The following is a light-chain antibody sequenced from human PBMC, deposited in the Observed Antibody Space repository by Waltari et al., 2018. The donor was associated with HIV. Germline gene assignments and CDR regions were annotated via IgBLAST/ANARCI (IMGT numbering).Light chain of an antibody. J-gene: IGKJ2*01. CDR1: QSVLFSSNNKNY. CDR2: WAS. V-gene: IGKV4-1*01. CDR3: QQHSSTPYT. Sequence: DIVMTQSPDSLAVSLGERATINCKFSQSVLFSSNNKNYLAWYQQKPGQTPKLLIYWASTRESGVPDRFSGSGSGTDFTLTISSLQAEDVAVYYCQQHSSTPYTFGQGTKLEIK.